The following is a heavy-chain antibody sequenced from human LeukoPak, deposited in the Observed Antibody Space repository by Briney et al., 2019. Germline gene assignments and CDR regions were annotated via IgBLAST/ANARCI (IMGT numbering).Heavy chain of an antibody. CDR3: ASLYYDIFTGYSGSDY. V-gene: IGHV4-59*12. CDR2: IYYSGST. J-gene: IGHJ4*02. Sequence: SETLSLTCTVSGSSISSYYWSWIRQPPGKGLEWIGYIYYSGSTNYNPSLKSRVTISVDTSKNQFSLKLSSVTAADTAVYYCASLYYDIFTGYSGSDYWGQGTLVTVSS. CDR1: GSSISSYY. D-gene: IGHD3-9*01.